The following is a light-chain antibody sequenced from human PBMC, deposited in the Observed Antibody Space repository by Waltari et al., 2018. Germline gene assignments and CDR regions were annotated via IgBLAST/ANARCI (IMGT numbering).Light chain of an antibody. J-gene: IGKJ4*01. CDR3: QQYDNLPPRLT. V-gene: IGKV1-33*01. CDR2: GAS. CDR1: QDISNY. Sequence: DIQMTQSPSSLSASVGDRVTITCQASQDISNYLNWYQQKPGKAPKLLIYGASNLETGVPSRFSGSGSGTDFTFTISSLQPEDIATYYCQQYDNLPPRLTFGGGTKVEIK.